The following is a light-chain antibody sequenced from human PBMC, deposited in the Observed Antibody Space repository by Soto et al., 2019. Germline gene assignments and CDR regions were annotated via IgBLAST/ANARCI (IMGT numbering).Light chain of an antibody. CDR2: DAS. CDR3: QQYSNWPPVT. Sequence: ETVLTQSPSTLSVSPGESATLSCRASQSVRSTFAWYQQKPGQAPRLLIYDASTRATDIPARFSGSGSGTEFTLTISSLQSEDSAVYYCQQYSNWPPVTFGQGTRLEIK. CDR1: QSVRST. V-gene: IGKV3-15*01. J-gene: IGKJ5*01.